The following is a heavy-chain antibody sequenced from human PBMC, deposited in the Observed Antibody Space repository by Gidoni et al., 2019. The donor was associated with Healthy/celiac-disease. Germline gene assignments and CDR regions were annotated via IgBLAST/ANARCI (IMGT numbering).Heavy chain of an antibody. CDR2: IYTSGST. Sequence: QVQLQESGPGLVKPSQTLSLTCTVSGGSISSGSYYWSWIRQPAGKGLEWIGRIYTSGSTNYNPSLKSRVTISVDTSKNQFSLKLSSVTAADTAVYYCASSPPGEYQLPFFDYWGQGTLVTVSS. D-gene: IGHD2-2*01. CDR1: GGSISSGSYY. V-gene: IGHV4-61*02. J-gene: IGHJ4*02. CDR3: ASSPPGEYQLPFFDY.